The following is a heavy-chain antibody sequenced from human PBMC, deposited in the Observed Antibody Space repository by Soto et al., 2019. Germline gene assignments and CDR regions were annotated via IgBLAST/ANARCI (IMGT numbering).Heavy chain of an antibody. CDR2: ISYDGSKK. D-gene: IGHD2-15*01. J-gene: IGHJ5*02. V-gene: IGHV3-30*03. CDR1: GFIFSSYG. Sequence: QVQLVESGGGVVQPGRSLRLSCAASGFIFSSYGMHWVRQSPGKGLEWVADISYDGSKKNYVDSVKGRFTISRDNSKKTVHLQMNSLSPEDTAVYSCATRVAAAGQLDHWGQGTLVTVSS. CDR3: ATRVAAAGQLDH.